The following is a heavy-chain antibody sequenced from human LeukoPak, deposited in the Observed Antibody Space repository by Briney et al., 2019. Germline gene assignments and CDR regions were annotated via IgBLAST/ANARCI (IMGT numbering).Heavy chain of an antibody. V-gene: IGHV1-69*13. J-gene: IGHJ4*02. CDR1: GGTFSSYA. Sequence: GASVKVSCKASGGTFSSYAISWVRQAPGQGLEWMGGIITIFGTAKYAQKFQGRVTITADESTNTAYMELSSLRSEDTAVYYCAREGGDYYDSSGYYRGLLDYWGQGTLVTVSS. CDR2: IITIFGTA. CDR3: AREGGDYYDSSGYYRGLLDY. D-gene: IGHD3-22*01.